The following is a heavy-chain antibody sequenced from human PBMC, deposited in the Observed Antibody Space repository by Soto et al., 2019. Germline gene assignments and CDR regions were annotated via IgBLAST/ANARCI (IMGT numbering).Heavy chain of an antibody. V-gene: IGHV3-9*01. Sequence: EVQLVESGGGLVQPGRSLRLSCAASGFTFDDYAMHWVRQGPGKGLEWVSSISWNSGNLGYADSVKGRFTISRDNAMNSLYLQMNSPRGADTALYYCAQGASTTVFAFNDYWGQGTLVTVSS. CDR1: GFTFDDYA. CDR3: AQGASTTVFAFNDY. D-gene: IGHD4-17*01. J-gene: IGHJ4*02. CDR2: ISWNSGNL.